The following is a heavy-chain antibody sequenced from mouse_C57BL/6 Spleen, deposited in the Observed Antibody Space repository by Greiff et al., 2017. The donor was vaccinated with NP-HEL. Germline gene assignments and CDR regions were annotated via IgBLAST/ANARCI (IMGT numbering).Heavy chain of an antibody. J-gene: IGHJ1*03. D-gene: IGHD1-1*01. V-gene: IGHV1-12*01. Sequence: LQQSGAELVRPGASVKMSCKASGYTFTSYNMHWVKQTPRQGLEWIGAIYPGNGDTSYNPKFKGKATLTVDKSSSTAYMQRSSLTSEDSAVYFCSRRYGSSHWYFDVWGTGTTVTVSS. CDR1: GYTFTSYN. CDR3: SRRYGSSHWYFDV. CDR2: IYPGNGDT.